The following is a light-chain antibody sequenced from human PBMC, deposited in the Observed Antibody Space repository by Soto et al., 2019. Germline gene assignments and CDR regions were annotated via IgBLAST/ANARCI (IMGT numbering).Light chain of an antibody. CDR2: DAY. J-gene: IGKJ5*01. Sequence: EAVFTQSPVTLSLSPCERATLSCRASQSLRGLLAWYQQKPGQAPRLLIYDAYNRATGIPPRFSGSGSGTDFTLTISSLEPEDSAVYYCQQRHMWPITFGQGTRLEIK. CDR3: QQRHMWPIT. V-gene: IGKV3-11*01. CDR1: QSLRGL.